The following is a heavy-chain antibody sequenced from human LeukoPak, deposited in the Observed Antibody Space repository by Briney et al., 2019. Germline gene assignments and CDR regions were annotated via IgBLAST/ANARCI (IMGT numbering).Heavy chain of an antibody. V-gene: IGHV4-39*07. J-gene: IGHJ4*02. Sequence: SETLSLTCTVSGCSINSSSSYWGWIRQSPGKGLEWIGSIYYSGSTYYNPSLKSRVTISVDTSKNQFSLRLNSVTAADTAVYYCGRICSSTSCFVDYWGQGTLVTVSS. CDR1: GCSINSSSSY. D-gene: IGHD2-2*01. CDR3: GRICSSTSCFVDY. CDR2: IYYSGST.